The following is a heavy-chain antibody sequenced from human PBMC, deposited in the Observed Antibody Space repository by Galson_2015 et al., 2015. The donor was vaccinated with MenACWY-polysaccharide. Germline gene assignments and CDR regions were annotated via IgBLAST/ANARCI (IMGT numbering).Heavy chain of an antibody. CDR2: ITPTGGTP. CDR3: AKGSYRANAVPSDYYYYMDV. Sequence: SLRLSCAASAFDFNKYVMNWVRQPPGKGLQWVSSITPTGGTPYYADSVRGRFTITRDNSKNTLYLQMNSLGAEDTAVYYCAKGSYRANAVPSDYYYYMDVWGKGTPVTVSS. D-gene: IGHD4/OR15-4a*01. V-gene: IGHV3-23*01. J-gene: IGHJ6*03. CDR1: AFDFNKYV.